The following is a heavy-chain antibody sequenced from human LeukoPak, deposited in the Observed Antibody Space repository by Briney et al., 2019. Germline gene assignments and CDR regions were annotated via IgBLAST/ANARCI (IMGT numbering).Heavy chain of an antibody. CDR2: ISSSGSTI. V-gene: IGHV3-48*03. J-gene: IGHJ4*02. CDR3: ARAYYYYGSGRGYYFDY. Sequence: PGGSLRLSCAASGFTFSSYEMNWVRQAPGKGLEWVSYISSSGSTIYYADSVKGRFTISRDNAKNSLYLQMNSLRAEDTAVYYCARAYYYYGSGRGYYFDYWGQGTLVTVSS. CDR1: GFTFSSYE. D-gene: IGHD3-10*01.